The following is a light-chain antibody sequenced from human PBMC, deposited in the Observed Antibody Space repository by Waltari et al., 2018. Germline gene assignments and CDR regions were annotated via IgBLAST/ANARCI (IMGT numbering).Light chain of an antibody. CDR3: HQCGGSQRT. J-gene: IGKJ4*01. CDR1: QTVDNRF. CDR2: DAS. Sequence: ENGLTQSPGTRSLSPGERAILSCRASQTVDNRFLAWYQLKPGQAPRLLIHDASSRATGIPDRFSGGGSGTDFTLTISRLEPEDSAVYYCHQCGGSQRTFGGGTRVEIK. V-gene: IGKV3-20*01.